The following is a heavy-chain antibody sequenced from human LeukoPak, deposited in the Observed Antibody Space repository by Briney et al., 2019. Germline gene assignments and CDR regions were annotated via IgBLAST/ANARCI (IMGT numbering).Heavy chain of an antibody. CDR2: INGGGDGT. V-gene: IGHV3-23*01. J-gene: IGHJ4*02. D-gene: IGHD3-10*01. CDR3: ANSEFYVSGKYAGLDN. Sequence: GGSLRLSCAASGLTFSTYVMNRVRQAPGKGLEWVSTINGGGDGTYYADSVRGRITVPRDNSRNTLYLQMNFLGVEDTAVYYCANSEFYVSGKYAGLDNWGQGTLVTVSS. CDR1: GLTFSTYV.